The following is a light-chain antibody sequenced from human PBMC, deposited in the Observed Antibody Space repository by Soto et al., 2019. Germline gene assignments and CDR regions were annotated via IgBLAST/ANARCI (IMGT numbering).Light chain of an antibody. CDR1: QTISSW. J-gene: IGKJ1*01. CDR3: QHYNSYSEA. Sequence: DIQMTQSPSTLSGSVGDRVTITCRASQTISSWLAWYQQKPGKAPKLLIYKASTLKSGVPSRFSGSGSGTGFTLTISSLQPDDFATYYCQHYNSYSEAFDQGTKVDIK. CDR2: KAS. V-gene: IGKV1-5*03.